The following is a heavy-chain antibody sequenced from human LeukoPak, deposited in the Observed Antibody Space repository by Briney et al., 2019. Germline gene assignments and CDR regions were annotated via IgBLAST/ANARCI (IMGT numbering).Heavy chain of an antibody. CDR3: GRTIAAAGYYLDY. CDR1: GYSFTSYW. V-gene: IGHV5-51*01. D-gene: IGHD6-13*01. CDR2: IYPGDSDT. Sequence: GESLKISCKGSGYSFTSYWIGWVRQMPGKGLEWMGIIYPGDSDTRYSPSFQGQVTISADKSISTAYLQWSSLKASDTAMYYCGRTIAAAGYYLDYWGQGTLVTVSS. J-gene: IGHJ4*02.